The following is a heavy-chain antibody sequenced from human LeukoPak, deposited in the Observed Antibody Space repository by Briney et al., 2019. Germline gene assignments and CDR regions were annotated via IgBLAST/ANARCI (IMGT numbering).Heavy chain of an antibody. D-gene: IGHD3-9*01. V-gene: IGHV3-64*01. CDR3: ARKARGAYDILDY. Sequence: AGGSLRLSCAASGFTFSSYAMHWVRQAPGKGLEYVSAISSNGGSTYYANSVKGRFTISRDNSKNTLYLQMGSLRAEDMAVYYCARKARGAYDILDYWGQGTLVTVSS. CDR1: GFTFSSYA. J-gene: IGHJ4*02. CDR2: ISSNGGST.